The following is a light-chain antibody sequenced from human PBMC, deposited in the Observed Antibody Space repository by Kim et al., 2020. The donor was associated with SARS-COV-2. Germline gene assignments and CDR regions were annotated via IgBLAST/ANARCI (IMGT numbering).Light chain of an antibody. CDR3: QAWDSSNVV. CDR2: QDS. CDR1: KLGDKY. V-gene: IGLV3-1*01. J-gene: IGLJ2*01. Sequence: SYELTQPPSVSVSPGQTASITCSGDKLGDKYACWYQQKPGQSPVLVIYQDSKRPSGIPERFSGSNSGNTATLTISGTQAMDEADYYCQAWDSSNVVFGGET.